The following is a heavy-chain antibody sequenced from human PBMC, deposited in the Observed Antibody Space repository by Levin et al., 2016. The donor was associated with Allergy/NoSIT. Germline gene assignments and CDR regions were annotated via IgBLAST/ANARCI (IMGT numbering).Heavy chain of an antibody. CDR2: IIPIFGTA. V-gene: IGHV1-69*13. Sequence: SVKVSCKASGGTFSSYAISWVRQAPGQGLEWMGGIIPIFGTANYAQKFQGRVTITADESTSTAYMELSSLRSEDTAVYYCARGGGCSSTSCYTPERHWGQGTLVTVSS. J-gene: IGHJ1*01. D-gene: IGHD2-2*02. CDR3: ARGGGCSSTSCYTPERH. CDR1: GGTFSSYA.